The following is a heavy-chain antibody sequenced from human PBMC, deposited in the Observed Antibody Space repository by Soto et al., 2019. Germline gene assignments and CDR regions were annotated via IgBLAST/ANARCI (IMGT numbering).Heavy chain of an antibody. CDR2: ISGSGGST. CDR3: ANPANFFWCGLHY. V-gene: IGHV3-23*01. D-gene: IGHD3-3*01. CDR1: GFTFSVYA. Sequence: EVQLLESGGGLVQPGGSLRLSCAASGFTFSVYAMHWVRQAPGKGLEWVSCISGSGGSTYYADSVKGRFTISRDNPRNTLSLQLNSLGAEDTAVYYCANPANFFWCGLHYWGQGTPVTVSS. J-gene: IGHJ4*02.